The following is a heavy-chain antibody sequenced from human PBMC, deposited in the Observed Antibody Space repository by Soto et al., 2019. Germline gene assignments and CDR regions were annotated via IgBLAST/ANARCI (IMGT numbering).Heavy chain of an antibody. CDR2: INSDGSST. Sequence: GGSRRVSCAASGFTFSSYWMHWVRQAPGKGLVWVSRINSDGSSTSYADSVKGRFTISRDNAKNTLYLQMNSLRAEDTAVYYCARVKFGYSGYELFDYWGQGTLVLVSS. J-gene: IGHJ4*02. V-gene: IGHV3-74*01. CDR3: ARVKFGYSGYELFDY. CDR1: GFTFSSYW. D-gene: IGHD5-12*01.